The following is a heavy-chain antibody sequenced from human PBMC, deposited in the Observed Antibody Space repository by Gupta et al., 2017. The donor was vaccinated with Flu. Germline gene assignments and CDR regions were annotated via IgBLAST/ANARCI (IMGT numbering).Heavy chain of an antibody. CDR3: ARDRGVEGEADAFFDF. D-gene: IGHD2-21*01. CDR2: IRAKRHGGTT. V-gene: IGHV3-49*04. J-gene: IGHJ4*02. Sequence: EVQLVESGGGLIQPGRSQRLSCTPSGFTLSDYALGWVRQAPGKGLEWVGFIRAKRHGGTTEYAAAVRGRFTISRDDSKNIAYLQMDSLKIEDTAMYYCARDRGVEGEADAFFDFWGQGALVTVSS. CDR1: GFTLSDYA.